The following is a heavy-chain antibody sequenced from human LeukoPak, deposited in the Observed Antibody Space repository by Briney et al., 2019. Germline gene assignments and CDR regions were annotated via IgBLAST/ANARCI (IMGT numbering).Heavy chain of an antibody. CDR2: IYYSGST. CDR3: ARVYCGGDCYTLP. CDR1: GGSISSGDYY. J-gene: IGHJ5*02. D-gene: IGHD2-21*02. Sequence: PSETLSLTCTVSGGSISSGDYYWSWIRQPPGKGLEWIGYIYYSGSTYYNPSLKSRVTISVDTSKNQFSLKLSSVTAADTAVYYCARVYCGGDCYTLPWGQGTLVTVSS. V-gene: IGHV4-30-4*01.